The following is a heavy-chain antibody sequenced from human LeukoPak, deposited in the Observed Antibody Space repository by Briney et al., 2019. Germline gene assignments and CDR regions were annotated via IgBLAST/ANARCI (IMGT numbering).Heavy chain of an antibody. V-gene: IGHV4-31*03. CDR1: GGSISSGGYY. Sequence: SETLSLTCTVSGGSISSGGYYWSWIRQHPGKGLEWIGYIYYSGSTYYNPSLKSRVTISVDTSKNQFSLKLSSVTAADTAVYYCARVGVRWGLPPYFDYWGQGTLVAVSS. D-gene: IGHD3-10*01. J-gene: IGHJ4*02. CDR2: IYYSGST. CDR3: ARVGVRWGLPPYFDY.